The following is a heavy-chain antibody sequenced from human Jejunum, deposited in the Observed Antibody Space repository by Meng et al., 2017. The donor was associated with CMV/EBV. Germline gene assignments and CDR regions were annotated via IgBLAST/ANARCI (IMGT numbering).Heavy chain of an antibody. J-gene: IGHJ5*02. CDR1: GFSVSSSY. V-gene: IGHV3-53*01. CDR2: IYTGGST. D-gene: IGHD3-10*01. Sequence: YCVASGFSVSSSYMTWVRQAPGRGLEWVSDIYTGGSTYYADSVEGRFTISRDNSKNTLYLQMNSLRAEDTAVYYCAREGPPYGSDLWGQGTLVTVSS. CDR3: AREGPPYGSDL.